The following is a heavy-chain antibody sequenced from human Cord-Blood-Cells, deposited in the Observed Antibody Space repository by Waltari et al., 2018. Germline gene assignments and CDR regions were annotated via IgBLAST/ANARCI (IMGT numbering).Heavy chain of an antibody. V-gene: IGHV1-2*02. CDR3: ARDYCSSTSCYDY. Sequence: QVQLVQSGAEVKKPGASVKVSCKASGYTFTGYYMHWVRQAPGQGLEWRGWNNPNSGGTNYAQKVQGRVTMTRDTSISTAYMELSRLRSDDTAVYYCARDYCSSTSCYDYWGQGTLVTVSS. J-gene: IGHJ4*02. CDR2: NNPNSGGT. D-gene: IGHD2-2*01. CDR1: GYTFTGYY.